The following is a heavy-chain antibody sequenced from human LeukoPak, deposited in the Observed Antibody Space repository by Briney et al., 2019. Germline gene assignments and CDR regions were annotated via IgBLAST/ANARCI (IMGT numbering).Heavy chain of an antibody. CDR3: ARGRAWAGYSSGWYFRY. J-gene: IGHJ4*02. Sequence: SETLSLTCTVSGYSISSGYYWGWIRQPPGKGLEWIGSIYHSGSTYYNPSLKSRVTISVDTSKNQFSLKLSSVTAADTAVYYCARGRAWAGYSSGWYFRYWGQGTLVTVSS. D-gene: IGHD6-19*01. CDR1: GYSISSGYY. CDR2: IYHSGST. V-gene: IGHV4-38-2*02.